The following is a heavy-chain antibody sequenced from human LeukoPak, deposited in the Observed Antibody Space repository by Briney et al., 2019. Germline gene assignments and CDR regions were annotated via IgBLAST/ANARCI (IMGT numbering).Heavy chain of an antibody. V-gene: IGHV4-38-2*01. CDR2: IYHSGST. J-gene: IGHJ4*02. CDR3: AGPDFWSGYYTGASVDY. D-gene: IGHD3-3*01. CDR1: GYSISSGYY. Sequence: MPSETLSLTCAVSGYSISSGYYWGWIRQPPGKGLEWIGSIYHSGSTYYNPSLKSRVTISVDTSKNQFSLKLSSVTAADTAVYYCAGPDFWSGYYTGASVDYWGQGTLVTVSS.